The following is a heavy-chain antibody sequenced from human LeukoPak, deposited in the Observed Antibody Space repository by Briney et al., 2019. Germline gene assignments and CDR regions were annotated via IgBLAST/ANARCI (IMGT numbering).Heavy chain of an antibody. Sequence: KPSETLSLTCTVSGGSISSYYWSWIRQPAGKGLEWIGRIYTSGSTNYNPSLKSRVTMSVDTSKNQFSLKLSSVTAADTAVYYCARTPRRANSRYYYYYMDVWGIGTTVTVSS. CDR1: GGSISSYY. V-gene: IGHV4-4*07. J-gene: IGHJ6*03. CDR2: IYTSGST. D-gene: IGHD4-23*01. CDR3: ARTPRRANSRYYYYYMDV.